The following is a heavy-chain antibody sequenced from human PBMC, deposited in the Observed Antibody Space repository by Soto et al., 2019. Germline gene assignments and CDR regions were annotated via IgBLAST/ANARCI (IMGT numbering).Heavy chain of an antibody. CDR1: GGSFSCYY. CDR2: INHSGST. Sequence: PSETLSLTCAVYGGSFSCYYWIWIRQPPGKGLEWIGEINHSGSTNYNPSLKSRVTISVDTSKNQFSLKLSSVTAADTAVYYCARGRFIAEPNFDYWGQGTLVTVSS. CDR3: ARGRFIAEPNFDY. J-gene: IGHJ4*02. V-gene: IGHV4-34*01. D-gene: IGHD3-3*01.